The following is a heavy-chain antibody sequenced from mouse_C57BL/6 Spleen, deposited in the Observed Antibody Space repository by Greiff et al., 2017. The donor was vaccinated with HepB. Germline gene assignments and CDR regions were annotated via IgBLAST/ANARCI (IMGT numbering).Heavy chain of an antibody. CDR1: GYAFTNYL. J-gene: IGHJ4*01. D-gene: IGHD1-1*01. V-gene: IGHV1-54*01. CDR3: ARGIIYYGSPYAMDY. Sequence: VQLQQSGAELVRPGTSVKVSCKASGYAFTNYLIEWVKQRPGQGLEWIGVINPGSGGTNYNEKFKGKATLTADKSSSTAYMQVSSLTSEDSAVYFCARGIIYYGSPYAMDYWGQGTSVTVSS. CDR2: INPGSGGT.